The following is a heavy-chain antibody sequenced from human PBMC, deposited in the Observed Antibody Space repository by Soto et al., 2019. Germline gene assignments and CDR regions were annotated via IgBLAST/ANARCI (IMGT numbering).Heavy chain of an antibody. D-gene: IGHD3-9*01. J-gene: IGHJ6*02. CDR2: ISAYNGNT. Sequence: ASVKVSCKASGYTFTSYGISWVRQAPGQGLEWMGWISAYNGNTIYAQKLQGRVTMTTDTSTSTAYMELRSLRSDDTAVYYCARPHYDILTGLGREGYYYGMDVWGQGTTVTVSS. CDR3: ARPHYDILTGLGREGYYYGMDV. CDR1: GYTFTSYG. V-gene: IGHV1-18*04.